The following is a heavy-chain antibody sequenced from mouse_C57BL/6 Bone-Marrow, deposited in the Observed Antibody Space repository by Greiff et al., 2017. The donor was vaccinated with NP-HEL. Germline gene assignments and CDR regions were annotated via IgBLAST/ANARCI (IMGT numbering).Heavy chain of an antibody. CDR2: ISNGGGST. Sequence: EVQLVESGGGLVQPGGSLKLSCAASGFTFSDYYMYWVRQTPEKRLGWVAYISNGGGSTYYPDTVKGRFTISRDNAKNTLYLQMSRLKSEDTAMYYCARRRGSSPFAYWGQGTLVTVSA. CDR3: ARRRGSSPFAY. CDR1: GFTFSDYY. J-gene: IGHJ3*01. V-gene: IGHV5-12*01. D-gene: IGHD1-1*01.